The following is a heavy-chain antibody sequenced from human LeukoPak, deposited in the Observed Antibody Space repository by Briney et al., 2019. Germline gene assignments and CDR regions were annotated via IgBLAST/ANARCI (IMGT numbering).Heavy chain of an antibody. V-gene: IGHV3-23*01. CDR1: GFTFSDCS. CDR3: AYCSDGVCYKAGLDY. Sequence: GGSLRLSCAASGFTFSDCSMTWVRQGPGKGLEWVSTISDSGSSTYYADSVKGRFTVSRDNSKNTLDLQMNSLRAEDTAVYYCAYCSDGVCYKAGLDYWGQGTLVTVSS. D-gene: IGHD2-8*01. CDR2: ISDSGSST. J-gene: IGHJ4*02.